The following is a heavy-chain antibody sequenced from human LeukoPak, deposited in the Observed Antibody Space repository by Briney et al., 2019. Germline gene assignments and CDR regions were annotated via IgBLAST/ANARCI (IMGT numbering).Heavy chain of an antibody. J-gene: IGHJ5*02. CDR1: GGTFSSYA. Sequence: GASVKVSCKASGGTFSSYAISWVRQAPGQGLEWMGGIIPIFGTANYAQKFQGRVTITADESTSTAYVELSSLRSEDTAVYYCARDLNGGNSMGGNWFDPWGQGTLVTVSS. D-gene: IGHD4-23*01. CDR3: ARDLNGGNSMGGNWFDP. CDR2: IIPIFGTA. V-gene: IGHV1-69*01.